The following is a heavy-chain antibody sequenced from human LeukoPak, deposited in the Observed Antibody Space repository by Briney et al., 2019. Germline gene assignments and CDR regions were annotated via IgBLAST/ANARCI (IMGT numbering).Heavy chain of an antibody. D-gene: IGHD2-2*01. V-gene: IGHV4-39*01. J-gene: IGHJ3*02. Sequence: SETLSLTCTVSGGSISSSNYYWGWIRQPPGKGLEWIGSIYYSGSTYYNPSLKSRVTISVDTSKNQFSLKLSSVTAADTAVYYCARLCSSTSCAYKRAFDIWGQGTMVTVSS. CDR3: ARLCSSTSCAYKRAFDI. CDR2: IYYSGST. CDR1: GGSISSSNYY.